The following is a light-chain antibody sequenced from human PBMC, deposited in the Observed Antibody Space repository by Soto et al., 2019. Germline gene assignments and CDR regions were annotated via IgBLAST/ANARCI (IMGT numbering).Light chain of an antibody. Sequence: QSALTQPASVSGSPGQSITISCTGTSSDIGAYNYVSWYQQHPGKAPKLMIYEVSDRPSGVSNRFSGSKSGNTASLTISGLQAEDEADYYCSSYTSISTLVFGSGLKVAVL. CDR3: SSYTSISTLV. CDR2: EVS. CDR1: SSDIGAYNY. V-gene: IGLV2-14*01. J-gene: IGLJ1*01.